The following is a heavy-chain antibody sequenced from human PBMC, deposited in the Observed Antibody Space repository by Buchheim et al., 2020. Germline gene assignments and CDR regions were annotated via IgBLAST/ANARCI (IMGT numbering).Heavy chain of an antibody. V-gene: IGHV1-69*01. CDR3: ASTPPGWVVPAETYYYYGMDV. CDR2: IIPIFGTA. CDR1: GGTFSSYA. Sequence: QVQLVQSGAEVKKPGSSVKVSCKASGGTFSSYAISWVRQAPGQGLEWMGGIIPIFGTANYAQKFQGRVTITADESTSTAYMELSSLRSEDTAVYYCASTPPGWVVPAETYYYYGMDVWGQGTT. J-gene: IGHJ6*02. D-gene: IGHD2-2*01.